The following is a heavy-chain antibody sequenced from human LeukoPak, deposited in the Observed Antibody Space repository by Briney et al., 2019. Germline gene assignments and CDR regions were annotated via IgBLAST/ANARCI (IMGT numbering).Heavy chain of an antibody. CDR1: GYTLTELS. CDR3: ATNQPYSGRAFDC. J-gene: IGHJ4*02. CDR2: FDPEDGET. D-gene: IGHD1-26*01. V-gene: IGHV1-24*01. Sequence: ASVKVSCKVSGYTLTELSMHWVRQAPGKGLEWMGGFDPEDGETIYAQKFQGRVTMTEDTFTDTAYMELSSLRSEDTAVYYCATNQPYSGRAFDCWGQGTLVTVSS.